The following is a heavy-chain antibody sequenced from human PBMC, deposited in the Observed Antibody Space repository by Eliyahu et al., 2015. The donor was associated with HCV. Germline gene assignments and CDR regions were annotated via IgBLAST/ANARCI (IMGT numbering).Heavy chain of an antibody. J-gene: IGHJ4*02. Sequence: QVQLVESGGGVVQPGRSLXLSCAASGXTFSSXGMHWVRQAPGKGLEWVAVISYDGSNKYYADSVKGRFTISRDNSKNXLYLQMNSLRAEDTAVYYCAKDGGGSYYYFDYWGQGTLVTVSS. CDR2: ISYDGSNK. D-gene: IGHD1-26*01. CDR3: AKDGGGSYYYFDY. CDR1: GXTFSSXG. V-gene: IGHV3-30*18.